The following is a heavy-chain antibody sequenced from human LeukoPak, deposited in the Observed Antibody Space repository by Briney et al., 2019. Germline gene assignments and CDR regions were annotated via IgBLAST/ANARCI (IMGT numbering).Heavy chain of an antibody. D-gene: IGHD4-17*01. J-gene: IGHJ3*02. CDR2: INPSGGST. Sequence: ASVKVSCKASGYTFTSYYMHWVRQAPGQGLEWMGIINPSGGSTSYAQKFQGRVTMTRDTSTSTVYMELSSLRSEDTAVYYCANAMTTVTTRSPYAFDIWGQGTMVTVSS. CDR3: ANAMTTVTTRSPYAFDI. V-gene: IGHV1-46*01. CDR1: GYTFTSYY.